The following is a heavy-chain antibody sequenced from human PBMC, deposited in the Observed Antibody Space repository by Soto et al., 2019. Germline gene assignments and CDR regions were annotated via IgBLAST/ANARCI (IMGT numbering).Heavy chain of an antibody. J-gene: IGHJ4*02. V-gene: IGHV3-30*18. CDR2: ISYDGSNK. D-gene: IGHD6-19*01. Sequence: GGSLRLSCAGSGYTHTFNTYGMHWVRQAPGKGLEWVAVISYDGSNKYYADSVKGRFTISRDNSKNTLYLQMNSLRAEDTAVYYCAKDHFPYSSGWSAFDYWGQGTLVTVSS. CDR1: GYTHTFNTYG. CDR3: AKDHFPYSSGWSAFDY.